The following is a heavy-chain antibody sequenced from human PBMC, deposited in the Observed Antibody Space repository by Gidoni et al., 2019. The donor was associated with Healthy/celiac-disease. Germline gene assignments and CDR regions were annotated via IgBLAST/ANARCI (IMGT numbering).Heavy chain of an antibody. CDR3: ARDFGDSSGWYTFDY. J-gene: IGHJ4*02. V-gene: IGHV3-30-3*01. CDR1: GFTFRSYA. Sequence: QVQLVESGGGVVQPGRSLRLYCAASGFTFRSYAMPWVRQAPGKGLEWVAVISYDGSNKYYADSVKGRFTISRDNSKNTLYLQMNSLRAEDTAVYYCARDFGDSSGWYTFDYWGQGTLVTVSS. CDR2: ISYDGSNK. D-gene: IGHD6-19*01.